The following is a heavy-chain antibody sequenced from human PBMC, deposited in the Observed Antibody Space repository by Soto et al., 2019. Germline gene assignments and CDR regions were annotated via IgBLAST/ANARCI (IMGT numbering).Heavy chain of an antibody. V-gene: IGHV4-59*08. CDR1: AGSISSYY. Sequence: SETRSLTWTVSAGSISSYYWSWIRQPPGKGLEWIGYIYYSGSTNYNPSLKSRVTISVDTSKYQFSLKLSSVTAADTAVYYCERHRSSYRTHAHYYYYLDVPGKGTSVTVSS. CDR2: IYYSGST. J-gene: IGHJ6*03. CDR3: ERHRSSYRTHAHYYYYLDV. D-gene: IGHD6-6*01.